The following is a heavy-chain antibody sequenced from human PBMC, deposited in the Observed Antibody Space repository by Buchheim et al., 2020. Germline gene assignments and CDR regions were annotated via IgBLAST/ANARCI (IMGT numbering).Heavy chain of an antibody. V-gene: IGHV4-31*03. CDR2: IYYSGST. CDR1: GGSISSGGYY. D-gene: IGHD6-13*01. Sequence: QVQLQESGPGLVKPSQTLSLTCTVSGGSISSGGYYWSWLRQHPGKGLEWIGYIYYSGSTYYNPSLKSRVTISVDTSKNQFSLKLSSVTAADTAVYYCARDQGRGYSSLGAYYYYGMDVWGQGTT. CDR3: ARDQGRGYSSLGAYYYYGMDV. J-gene: IGHJ6*02.